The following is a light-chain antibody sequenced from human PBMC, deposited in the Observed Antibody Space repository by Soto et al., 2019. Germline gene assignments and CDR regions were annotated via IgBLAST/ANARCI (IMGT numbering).Light chain of an antibody. CDR3: SSHTPNITL. Sequence: QSVLTQPASVSGSPGQSITISCTGTSSDVGSYNLVSWYQQHPGKAPKLMIYEGSKRPSGVSNRFSGSKSGNTASLTISGLQAEDEADYYCSSHTPNITLFGGGTKVTVL. CDR2: EGS. V-gene: IGLV2-14*02. CDR1: SSDVGSYNL. J-gene: IGLJ2*01.